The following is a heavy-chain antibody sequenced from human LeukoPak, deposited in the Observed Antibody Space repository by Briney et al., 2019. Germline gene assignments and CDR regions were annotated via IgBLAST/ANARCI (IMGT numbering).Heavy chain of an antibody. CDR3: ARVNRLWFGELYDY. Sequence: GGSLRLSCAASGFTFSSYSMNWVRQAPGKGLEWVSYISSSSSTIYYADSVKGRFTISRDNAKNSLYLQMNSLRAEDTAVYYCARVNRLWFGELYDYWGQGTLVTVSS. CDR2: ISSSSSTI. V-gene: IGHV3-48*01. J-gene: IGHJ4*02. D-gene: IGHD3-10*01. CDR1: GFTFSSYS.